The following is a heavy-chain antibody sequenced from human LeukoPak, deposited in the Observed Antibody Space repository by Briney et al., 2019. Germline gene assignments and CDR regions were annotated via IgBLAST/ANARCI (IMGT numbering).Heavy chain of an antibody. CDR2: ISAYNGNT. Sequence: ASVKVSCKASGYTFTSYGISWVRQAPGQGLEWMGWISAYNGNTNYAQKLQGRVTMTTDTSTSTAYMELRSLRSDDTAVYYCAVAGDCSGGSCYPRQYYGMDVWGQGTTVTVSS. CDR3: AVAGDCSGGSCYPRQYYGMDV. J-gene: IGHJ6*02. D-gene: IGHD2-15*01. V-gene: IGHV1-18*01. CDR1: GYTFTSYG.